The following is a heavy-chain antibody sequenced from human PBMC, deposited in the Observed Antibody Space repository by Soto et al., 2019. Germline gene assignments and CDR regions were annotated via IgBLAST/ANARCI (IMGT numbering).Heavy chain of an antibody. D-gene: IGHD1-1*01. J-gene: IGHJ6*02. CDR1: GGSISSYY. CDR2: IYYSGST. Sequence: KTSETLSLTCTVSGGSISSYYWSWIRQPPGKGLEWIGYIYYSGSTNYNPSLKSRVTISVDTSKNQFSLKLSSVTAADTAVYYCARDLRGTGGMDVWGQGTTVTVSS. V-gene: IGHV4-59*01. CDR3: ARDLRGTGGMDV.